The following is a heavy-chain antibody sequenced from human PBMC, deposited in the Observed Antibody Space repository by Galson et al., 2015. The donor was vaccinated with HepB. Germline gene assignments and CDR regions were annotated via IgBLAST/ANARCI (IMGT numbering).Heavy chain of an antibody. Sequence: SVKVSCKASGGTFSSYTISWVRQAPGQGLEWMGRIIPILGIANYAQKFQGRVTITADKSTSTAYMELSSLRSEDTAVYYCARHRDGYHIVDYWGQGTLVTVSS. CDR2: IIPILGIA. J-gene: IGHJ4*02. V-gene: IGHV1-69*02. D-gene: IGHD5-24*01. CDR3: ARHRDGYHIVDY. CDR1: GGTFSSYT.